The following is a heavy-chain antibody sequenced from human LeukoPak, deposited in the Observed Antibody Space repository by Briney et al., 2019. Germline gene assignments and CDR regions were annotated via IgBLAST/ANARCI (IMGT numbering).Heavy chain of an antibody. CDR3: ARETSLAGFASGLGFNY. CDR2: IYYSGST. J-gene: IGHJ4*01. V-gene: IGHV4-59*01. D-gene: IGHD6-19*01. Sequence: SETLSLTFTVSGGSISSYYWSWIRQPPGKGLEWIGYIYYSGSTNYNPSLKSRVTMSIDTSKNHFSLKLTSVTAADTATYYCARETSLAGFASGLGFNYWGQGILVSVSS. CDR1: GGSISSYY.